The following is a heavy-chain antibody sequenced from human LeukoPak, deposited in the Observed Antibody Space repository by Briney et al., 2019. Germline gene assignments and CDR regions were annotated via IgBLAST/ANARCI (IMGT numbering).Heavy chain of an antibody. Sequence: GGSLRLSCAASGFTFSLYSMNWVRQAPGKGLEWVSYITSGSSTIHYAESVRGRFTISRDNAKNSLFLQMNSLRAEDTAVYYCARDMRVRGVNIYAMDDRGQGTTVTVSS. CDR1: GFTFSLYS. CDR2: ITSGSSTI. J-gene: IGHJ6*02. D-gene: IGHD3-10*01. V-gene: IGHV3-48*01. CDR3: ARDMRVRGVNIYAMDD.